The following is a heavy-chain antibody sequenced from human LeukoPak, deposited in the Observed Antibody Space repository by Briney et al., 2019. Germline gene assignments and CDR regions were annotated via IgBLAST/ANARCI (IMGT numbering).Heavy chain of an antibody. CDR3: VKDMSYIAFYI. J-gene: IGHJ3*02. Sequence: GGSLRLSCVGSGFTFHGHGMNWVRQAPGKGLEWVSGITWNGGSISYIDSVKGRFTISRDNTKNTLYLQMTSLKVEDTALYYCVKDMSYIAFYIWGLGTMVTVSS. CDR1: GFTFHGHG. CDR2: ITWNGGSI. D-gene: IGHD1-26*01. V-gene: IGHV3-20*04.